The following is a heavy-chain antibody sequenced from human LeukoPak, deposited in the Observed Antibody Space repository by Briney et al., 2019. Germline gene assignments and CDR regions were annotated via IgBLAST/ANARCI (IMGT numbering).Heavy chain of an antibody. CDR1: GFTFSSYW. CDR2: IKQDGSEK. Sequence: PGGSLRLSCAASGFTFSSYWKSWVRQAPGKGLEWVANIKQDGSEKYYVDSVKGRFTISRDNAKNSLYLQMNSLRAEDTAVYYCARGSYGPAPDYWGQGTLVTVSS. V-gene: IGHV3-7*04. CDR3: ARGSYGPAPDY. D-gene: IGHD5-18*01. J-gene: IGHJ4*02.